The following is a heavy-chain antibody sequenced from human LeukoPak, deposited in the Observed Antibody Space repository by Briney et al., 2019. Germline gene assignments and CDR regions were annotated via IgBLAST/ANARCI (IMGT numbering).Heavy chain of an antibody. CDR3: ARPPDFDY. J-gene: IGHJ4*02. CDR2: ISAYNGNT. V-gene: IGHV1-18*01. CDR1: GYTFSNSG. Sequence: ASVKVSCKASGYTFSNSGISWVPQAPGQGLEWMGWISAYNGNTNYAQKPQGRVTMTTDTSTSTAYMELRSLRSDDTAVYYCARPPDFDYWGQGTLVTVSS.